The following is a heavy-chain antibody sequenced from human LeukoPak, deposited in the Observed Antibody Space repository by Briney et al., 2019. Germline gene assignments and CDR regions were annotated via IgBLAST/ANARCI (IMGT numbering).Heavy chain of an antibody. CDR3: ARSGYYRTLFY. D-gene: IGHD3-3*01. CDR1: GGSFSGYY. J-gene: IGHJ4*02. CDR2: INHSGST. Sequence: PSETLSLTCAVYGGSFSGYYWSWTRQPPGKGLEWIGEINHSGSTNYNPSLKSRVTISVDTSKNQFSLKLSSVTAADTAVYYCARSGYYRTLFYWGQGTLVTVSS. V-gene: IGHV4-34*01.